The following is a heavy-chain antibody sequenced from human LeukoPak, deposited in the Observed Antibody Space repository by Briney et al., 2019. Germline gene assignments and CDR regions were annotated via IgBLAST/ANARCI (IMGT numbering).Heavy chain of an antibody. V-gene: IGHV2-70*11. CDR2: IDWDDDT. CDR1: GFSLSTSEMR. CDR3: ARIYSDSGSYHFDH. Sequence: RLSGPALVKPTQTLTLTCTFSGFSLSTSEMRVSWIRQPPGKALEWLARIDWDDDTYYTPSLKTRLTISKDTSKNQVVLTMTNMDPVDTATYYCARIYSDSGSYHFDHWGRGTLVTVSS. J-gene: IGHJ4*02. D-gene: IGHD6-13*01.